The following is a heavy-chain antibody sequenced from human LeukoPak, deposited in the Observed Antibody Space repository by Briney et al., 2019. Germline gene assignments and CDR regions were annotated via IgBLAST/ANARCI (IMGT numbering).Heavy chain of an antibody. V-gene: IGHV3-11*01. CDR1: GFTFSDYY. Sequence: GGSLRLSCAASGFTFSDYYMSWIRQAPGKGLEWVSYISSSGSTIYYADSVKGRFTISRDNAKNSLYLQMNSLRAEDTAVYYCARGQNNYYDSSGPRGDYFDYWGQGTLVTVSS. CDR2: ISSSGSTI. J-gene: IGHJ4*02. CDR3: ARGQNNYYDSSGPRGDYFDY. D-gene: IGHD3-22*01.